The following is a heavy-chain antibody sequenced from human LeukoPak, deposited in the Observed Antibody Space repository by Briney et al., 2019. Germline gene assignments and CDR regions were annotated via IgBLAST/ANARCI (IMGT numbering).Heavy chain of an antibody. J-gene: IGHJ3*02. Sequence: SETLYLTCTVSGGSISSGDYYWSWIRPPPGKGLEWIGYMYYSGSTSYNPSLKSRVAISVDTPKNQFSLRLNFVTAADTAVYYCARYYYGSGSYYTRDAFDIWGQGTMVTVSS. CDR2: MYYSGST. CDR1: GGSISSGDYY. V-gene: IGHV4-30-4*01. CDR3: ARYYYGSGSYYTRDAFDI. D-gene: IGHD3-10*01.